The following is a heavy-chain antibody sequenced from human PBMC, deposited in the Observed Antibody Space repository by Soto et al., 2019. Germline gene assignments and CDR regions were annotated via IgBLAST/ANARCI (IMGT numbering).Heavy chain of an antibody. CDR2: ISWNSGSI. D-gene: IGHD6-13*01. V-gene: IGHV3-9*01. CDR1: GFTFDDYA. Sequence: EVQLVESGGGLVQPGRSLRLSCAASGFTFDDYAMHWVRQAPGKGLEWVSGISWNSGSIGYADSVKGRFTISRDNAKNSLYLQMNSLRAEDTALYYCAKDISPLLVGGDFDYWGQGTLVTVSS. CDR3: AKDISPLLVGGDFDY. J-gene: IGHJ4*02.